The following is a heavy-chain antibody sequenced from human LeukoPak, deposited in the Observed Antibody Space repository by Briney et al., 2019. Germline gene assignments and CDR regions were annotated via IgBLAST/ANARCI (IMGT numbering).Heavy chain of an antibody. J-gene: IGHJ4*02. CDR1: GFTFTSYW. V-gene: IGHV3-7*01. Sequence: GGSLRLSCAASGFTFTSYWMTWLRQAPGKGLEWVAIIKQDGSEKYYVDSLKGRFTISRDNAKNSLYLQMNSLRAEDTAVYYCARVRGYCSGGSCFPFDSWGQGTLVTVSS. CDR2: IKQDGSEK. CDR3: ARVRGYCSGGSCFPFDS. D-gene: IGHD2-15*01.